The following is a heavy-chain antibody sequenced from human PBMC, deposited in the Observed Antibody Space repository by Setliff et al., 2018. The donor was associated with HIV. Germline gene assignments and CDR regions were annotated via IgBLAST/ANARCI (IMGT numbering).Heavy chain of an antibody. Sequence: WASVKVSCKASGYIFSSYGITWVRQAPGQGLEWMGWISAYSGNTNYAQKLQGRVTMTTDTSTNTASMELRRLRSNDTAVYYCVTSEPYNSSPFHWGQGTLVTVSS. CDR3: VTSEPYNSSPFH. D-gene: IGHD6-13*01. J-gene: IGHJ4*02. CDR1: GYIFSSYG. CDR2: ISAYSGNT. V-gene: IGHV1-18*01.